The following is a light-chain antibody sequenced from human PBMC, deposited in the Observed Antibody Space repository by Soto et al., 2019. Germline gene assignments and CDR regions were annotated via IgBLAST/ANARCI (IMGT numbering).Light chain of an antibody. CDR1: QSVSSY. CDR3: QQRSNWPLT. Sequence: EIGLTQSPAPLSLSPGERATLSCRASQSVSSYLAWYQQKPGQAPRLLIYDASNMATGVPARFSGSGSGTDFTLTISSLEPEYFAVYYCQQRSNWPLTFGGGTKVEIK. J-gene: IGKJ4*01. V-gene: IGKV3-11*01. CDR2: DAS.